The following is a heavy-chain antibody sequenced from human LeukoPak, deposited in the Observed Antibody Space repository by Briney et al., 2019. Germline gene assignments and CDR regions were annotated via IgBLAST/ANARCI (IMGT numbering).Heavy chain of an antibody. J-gene: IGHJ3*02. Sequence: PSETLSLTCIVSGGSISSSSYYWGWIRQPPGKGLEWIGSIYYTGTAYPDPSLKSRVTISADTSKNQFSLKLSSVTAADTAVYYCARGRDELLFPGHDAFDIWGQGTMVTVSS. CDR2: IYYTGTA. D-gene: IGHD2-21*02. V-gene: IGHV4-39*01. CDR1: GGSISSSSYY. CDR3: ARGRDELLFPGHDAFDI.